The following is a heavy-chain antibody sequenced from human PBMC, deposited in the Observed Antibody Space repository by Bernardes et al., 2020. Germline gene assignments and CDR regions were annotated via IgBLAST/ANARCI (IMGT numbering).Heavy chain of an antibody. CDR2: SRDKANRYAT. J-gene: IGHJ6*02. Sequence: WGSLRPSCAAPGFTFSGSAMPWARQATGKGREWVGRSRDKANRYATAYAASVKGRFTISRDDSKNTAYLQMNSLKAEDTAVYYCTRSITMIGYGMDVWGQGTTVTVSS. CDR1: GFTFSGSA. V-gene: IGHV3-73*01. D-gene: IGHD3-22*01. CDR3: TRSITMIGYGMDV.